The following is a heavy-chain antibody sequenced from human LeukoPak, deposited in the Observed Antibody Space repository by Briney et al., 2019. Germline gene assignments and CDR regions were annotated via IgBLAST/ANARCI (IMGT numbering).Heavy chain of an antibody. D-gene: IGHD5-24*01. J-gene: IGHJ2*01. Sequence: SETLSLTCTVSGGSISSGGYYWGWLRQHPGTGLEWIGYIYYSGSTYYNSSLKSRVTISVDTSKNQFSLKLSSVTAADTAVYYCARLLGGDGYRTNWYFDLWGRGTLVTVSS. CDR1: GGSISSGGYY. V-gene: IGHV4-31*03. CDR3: ARLLGGDGYRTNWYFDL. CDR2: IYYSGST.